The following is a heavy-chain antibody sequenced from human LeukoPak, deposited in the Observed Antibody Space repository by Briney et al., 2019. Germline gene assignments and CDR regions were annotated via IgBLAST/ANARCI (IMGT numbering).Heavy chain of an antibody. J-gene: IGHJ4*02. CDR3: AKDLYYYGSGSYYNAPFDY. CDR1: GFTFSSYA. V-gene: IGHV3-23*01. Sequence: GGSLRLYCAASGFTFSSYAMSWVRQAPGKGLEWVSAISGSGGSTYYADSVKGRFTISRDNSKNTLYLQMNSLRAEDTAVYYCAKDLYYYGSGSYYNAPFDYWGQGTLVTVSS. D-gene: IGHD3-10*01. CDR2: ISGSGGST.